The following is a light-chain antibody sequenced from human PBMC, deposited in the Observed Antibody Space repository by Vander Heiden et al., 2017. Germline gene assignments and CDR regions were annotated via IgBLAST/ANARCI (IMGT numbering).Light chain of an antibody. V-gene: IGLV1-44*01. CDR1: NSNIGSNS. CDR2: DDN. Sequence: QSVLPQPPSASGTPGQRVTISCSGSNSNIGSNSVNWYQQVPGTAPKVLIYDDNQRPSGVPERFSGSKSGTSASLAISGLQSEDEAHYYCAAWDDSLNAWVFGGETKLSVL. CDR3: AAWDDSLNAWV. J-gene: IGLJ3*02.